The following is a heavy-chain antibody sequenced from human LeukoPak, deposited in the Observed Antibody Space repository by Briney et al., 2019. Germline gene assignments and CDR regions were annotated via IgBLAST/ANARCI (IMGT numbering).Heavy chain of an antibody. CDR3: ARDHSSSDYYYYYGMDV. D-gene: IGHD6-13*01. Sequence: ASVKVSCKASGYTFTSYGISWVRQAPGQGLEWMGWISAYNGNTNYAQKLQGRVTMTRDTSTSTVYMELSSLRSEDTAVYYCARDHSSSDYYYYYGMDVWGQGTTVTVSS. V-gene: IGHV1-18*01. CDR1: GYTFTSYG. CDR2: ISAYNGNT. J-gene: IGHJ6*02.